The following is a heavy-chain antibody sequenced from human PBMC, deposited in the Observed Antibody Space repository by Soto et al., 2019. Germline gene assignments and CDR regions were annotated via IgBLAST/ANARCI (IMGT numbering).Heavy chain of an antibody. D-gene: IGHD6-19*01. CDR1: GFTFSSYA. Sequence: PGGSLRLSCAASGFTFSSYAMHWVRQAPGKGLEWVAVISYDGSNKYYADSVKDRFTISRDNSKNTLYLQMNSLRAEDTAVYYCASEPPIRSEIAVAGHFDYWGQGTLVTVSS. CDR2: ISYDGSNK. CDR3: ASEPPIRSEIAVAGHFDY. J-gene: IGHJ4*02. V-gene: IGHV3-30-3*01.